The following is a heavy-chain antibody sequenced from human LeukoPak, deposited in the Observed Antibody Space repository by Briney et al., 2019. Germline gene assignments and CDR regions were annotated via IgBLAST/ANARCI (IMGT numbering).Heavy chain of an antibody. CDR3: ARASMAAGGYYSDY. J-gene: IGHJ4*02. V-gene: IGHV3-66*01. CDR2: VYSGGST. CDR1: GFTVSSNY. Sequence: TGGSLRLSCAASGFTVSSNYISWVRQAPGKGLEWVSVVYSGGSTYYADSVKDRFTISRDKSKNTLYLQMNSLRAEDTAVYYCARASMAAGGYYSDYWGQGTLVTVSS. D-gene: IGHD6-13*01.